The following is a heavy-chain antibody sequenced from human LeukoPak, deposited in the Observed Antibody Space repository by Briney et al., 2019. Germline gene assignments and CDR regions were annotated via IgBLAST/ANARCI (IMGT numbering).Heavy chain of an antibody. V-gene: IGHV4-34*01. D-gene: IGHD6-13*01. Sequence: PSETLSLTCAVYGGSFSGYYWSWIRQPPGKGLEWIGEINHSGSTNYNPSLKSRVTISVDTSKNQFSLKLSSVTAADTAVYYCARAFVEIAAAGREYYYYGMDVWGQGTTVTVSS. CDR3: ARAFVEIAAAGREYYYYGMDV. CDR1: GGSFSGYY. J-gene: IGHJ6*02. CDR2: INHSGST.